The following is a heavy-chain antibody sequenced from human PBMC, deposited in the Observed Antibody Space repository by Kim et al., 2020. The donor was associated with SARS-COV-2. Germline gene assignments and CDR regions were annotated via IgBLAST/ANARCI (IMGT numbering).Heavy chain of an antibody. Sequence: GGSLRLSCAASGFPFRNYGMHWVRQAPGKGLDWVALISPDESYKYYADSLKGRFTISRDNSRNTFTLQMNGLRPEDTALYYCAKDYSGTLNFWGQGTLVTISS. CDR3: AKDYSGTLNF. CDR1: GFPFRNYG. J-gene: IGHJ4*02. D-gene: IGHD1-26*01. CDR2: ISPDESYK. V-gene: IGHV3-30*18.